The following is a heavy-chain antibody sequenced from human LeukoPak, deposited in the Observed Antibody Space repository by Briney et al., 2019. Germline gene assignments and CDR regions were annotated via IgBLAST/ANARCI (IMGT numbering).Heavy chain of an antibody. J-gene: IGHJ4*02. Sequence: PGGSLRLSCAASGFTFSSYSMNWVRQAPGKGLEWVSSISSSSSYIYYADSVKGRFTISRDNAKNSLYLQMNSLRAEDTAVYYCASHSPGRWIQLWPDYSDYWGQGTLVTVSS. V-gene: IGHV3-21*01. CDR2: ISSSSSYI. CDR1: GFTFSSYS. D-gene: IGHD5-18*01. CDR3: ASHSPGRWIQLWPDYSDY.